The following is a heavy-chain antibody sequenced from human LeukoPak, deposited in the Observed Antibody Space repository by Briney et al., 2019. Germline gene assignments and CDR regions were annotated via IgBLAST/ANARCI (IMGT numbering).Heavy chain of an antibody. Sequence: SETLSLTCTVSGGSISSSSYYWGWIRQPPGKGLEWIGSIYYSGSTYYNPSLKSRVTISVDTSKNQFSLKLSSVTAADTAVYYCARGLAARSFWVFDYWGQGTLVTVSS. CDR1: GGSISSSSYY. J-gene: IGHJ4*02. D-gene: IGHD6-6*01. V-gene: IGHV4-39*07. CDR3: ARGLAARSFWVFDY. CDR2: IYYSGST.